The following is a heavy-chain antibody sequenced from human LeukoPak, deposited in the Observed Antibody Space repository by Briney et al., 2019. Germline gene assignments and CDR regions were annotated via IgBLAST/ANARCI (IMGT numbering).Heavy chain of an antibody. Sequence: GGSLRLSCAVSGFTFSSYWMNWVRQAPGKGLEWVASIKQDGGEESYVDSVKGRFTISRDNAKNSLYLQMSSLRAEDTAVYYCARDGTAAGLYFDLWGQGTLVTVSS. CDR1: GFTFSSYW. CDR2: IKQDGGEE. J-gene: IGHJ4*01. CDR3: ARDGTAAGLYFDL. D-gene: IGHD6-13*01. V-gene: IGHV3-7*01.